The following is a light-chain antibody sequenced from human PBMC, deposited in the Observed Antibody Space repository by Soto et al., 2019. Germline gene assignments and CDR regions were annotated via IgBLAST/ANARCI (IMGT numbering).Light chain of an antibody. CDR2: GAS. J-gene: IGKJ1*01. CDR1: QSVSSN. V-gene: IGKV3-15*01. CDR3: QRYNNWWT. Sequence: EIVMTQSPATLSVSPGERATLSCRASQSVSSNLAWYQQKPGQAPRLLIYGASTRATGIPARFSGSGSGTEFTPTISSQQSEDFAVYYCQRYNNWWTFGQGTKVEIK.